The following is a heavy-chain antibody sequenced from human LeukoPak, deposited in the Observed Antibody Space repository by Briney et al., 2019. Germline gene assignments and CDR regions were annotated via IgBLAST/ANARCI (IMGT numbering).Heavy chain of an antibody. Sequence: PSETLSLTCTVSGGSISSGGYYWSWIRQHPEKGLEWIGYIYYSGSTSYNPSLKSRVVISLDASDNQVSLKLGSATAADTAVYFCARTYHYDSIGYYFDSWGQGTVVTASS. J-gene: IGHJ4*02. CDR2: IYYSGST. CDR3: ARTYHYDSIGYYFDS. V-gene: IGHV4-31*03. D-gene: IGHD3-22*01. CDR1: GGSISSGGYY.